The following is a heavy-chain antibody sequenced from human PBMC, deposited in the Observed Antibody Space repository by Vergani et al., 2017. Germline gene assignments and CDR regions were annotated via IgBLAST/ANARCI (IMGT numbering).Heavy chain of an antibody. Sequence: QLQLQESGPGLVKPSETLSLTCSVSGDSITSRLDYWGWIRHTPGKGLEWIGSMYHSGTTYYNPSLKSRATLSVDTSKNKISLQVTSGTAADTAVYYCARHHIGRYTEYWGQGILVTVSS. V-gene: IGHV4-39*01. CDR2: MYHSGTT. J-gene: IGHJ4*02. CDR1: GDSITSRLDY. CDR3: ARHHIGRYTEY. D-gene: IGHD1-14*01.